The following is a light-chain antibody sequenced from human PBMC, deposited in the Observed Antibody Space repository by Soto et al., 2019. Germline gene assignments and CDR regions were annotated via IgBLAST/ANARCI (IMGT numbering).Light chain of an antibody. J-gene: IGKJ1*01. CDR2: DAS. Sequence: ILMTQSPATLSVSPGERATLSCRASQSVSNNLAGYQQKPGQAPRLLIYDASTRATGIPARFSGSGSGTEFTLIISGLQSEDFAVYYCQQYNNWPQWTFGRGTKVEIK. CDR3: QQYNNWPQWT. V-gene: IGKV3-15*01. CDR1: QSVSNN.